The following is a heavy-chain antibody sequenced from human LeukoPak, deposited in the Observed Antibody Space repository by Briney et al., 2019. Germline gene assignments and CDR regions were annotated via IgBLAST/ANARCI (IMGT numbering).Heavy chain of an antibody. D-gene: IGHD5-18*01. CDR1: GFTVSSDY. J-gene: IGHJ4*02. CDR2: IYSGGST. V-gene: IGHV3-53*01. Sequence: GGSLRLSCAASGFTVSSDYMTWVRQAPGKGLEWVSVIYSGGSTYYADSVKGRFTISRDNSKNTVYLQLNNLRVEDTAVYYCARYHTALNYWGQGTLVTVSS. CDR3: ARYHTALNY.